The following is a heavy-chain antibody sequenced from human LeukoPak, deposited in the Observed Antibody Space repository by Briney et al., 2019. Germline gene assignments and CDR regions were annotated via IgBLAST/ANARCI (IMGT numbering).Heavy chain of an antibody. CDR2: IYYSGST. CDR1: GGSISSYY. J-gene: IGHJ5*02. D-gene: IGHD3-10*01. Sequence: SETLSLTCTVSGGSISSYYWSWIRQPPGKGLEWIGYIYYSGSTNYNPSLKSRVTISVDTSKNQFSLKLSSVTAADTAVYYCARGSYGSGSYYNLPNWFDPWGQGTLVTVSS. CDR3: ARGSYGSGSYYNLPNWFDP. V-gene: IGHV4-59*01.